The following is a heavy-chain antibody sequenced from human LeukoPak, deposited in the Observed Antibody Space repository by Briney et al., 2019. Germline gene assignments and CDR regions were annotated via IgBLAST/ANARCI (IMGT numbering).Heavy chain of an antibody. CDR2: ISADGQIT. J-gene: IGHJ4*02. D-gene: IGHD3-10*01. Sequence: GGSLRLSCAGSAFAFGTYAMSWVRQAPGMGLEWFSSISADGQITYYEDSGEGRFTVSRDNSKSTLYLKLNSLRAEDTATYYCARDPYNTILYRLAHWGQGTLVTVSS. CDR3: ARDPYNTILYRLAH. V-gene: IGHV3-23*02. CDR1: AFAFGTYA.